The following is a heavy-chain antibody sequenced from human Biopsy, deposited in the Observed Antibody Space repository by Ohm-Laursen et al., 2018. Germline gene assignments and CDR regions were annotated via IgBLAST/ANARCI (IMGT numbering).Heavy chain of an antibody. CDR1: SYTFTDYN. Sequence: ASVKVSCKASSYTFTDYNIHWMRQAPGQGLEWLGYINCKTGATNYAQKFQDTVTMTGDTFISTAYLALGSLRSADTAIYYCARDPLNGHKHFDYWGQGSLVTVSS. CDR3: ARDPLNGHKHFDY. D-gene: IGHD2-8*01. V-gene: IGHV1-2*02. J-gene: IGHJ4*02. CDR2: INCKTGAT.